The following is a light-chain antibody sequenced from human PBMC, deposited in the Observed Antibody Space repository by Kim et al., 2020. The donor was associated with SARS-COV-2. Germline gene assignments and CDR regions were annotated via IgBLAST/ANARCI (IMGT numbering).Light chain of an antibody. CDR2: EGS. J-gene: IGLJ1*01. CDR3: CSYAGSSTYV. Sequence: GQSITVSCTGSSSNIGSYNLVSWYQQHPGKAPKLIIYEGSKRPSGVSNRFSGSKSGHTASLTISGLQAEDEADYYCCSYAGSSTYVFGSGTKVTVL. V-gene: IGLV2-23*01. CDR1: SSNIGSYNL.